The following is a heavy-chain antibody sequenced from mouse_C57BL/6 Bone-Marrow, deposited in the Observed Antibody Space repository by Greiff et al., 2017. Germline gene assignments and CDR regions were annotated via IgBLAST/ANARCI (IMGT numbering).Heavy chain of an antibody. CDR1: GFSLTSYG. Sequence: QVQLQQSGPGLVQPSQSLSITCTVSGFSLTSYGVHWVRQSPGKGLEWLGVIWRGGSTDYNAAFMSRLSITKDNSKSHVFFKMNSLQADDTAIYYCATSYYGSRYYAMDYWGQGTSVTVSA. J-gene: IGHJ4*01. D-gene: IGHD1-1*01. V-gene: IGHV2-5*01. CDR2: IWRGGST. CDR3: ATSYYGSRYYAMDY.